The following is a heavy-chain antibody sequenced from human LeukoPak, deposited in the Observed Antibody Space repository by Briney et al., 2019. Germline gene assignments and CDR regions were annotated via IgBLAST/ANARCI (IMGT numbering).Heavy chain of an antibody. CDR3: ARVQREYYYDSSGIMGN. CDR1: GFTFISYA. D-gene: IGHD3-22*01. CDR2: ISYDGSKK. Sequence: PGGSLRLSCAASGFTFISYAIHWVRQAPGKGLEWVAVISYDGSKKYYADSVKGRFTISRDNSKNTLYLQMNSLRVEDTAVYYCARVQREYYYDSSGIMGNWGQGTLVTVSS. V-gene: IGHV3-30*04. J-gene: IGHJ4*02.